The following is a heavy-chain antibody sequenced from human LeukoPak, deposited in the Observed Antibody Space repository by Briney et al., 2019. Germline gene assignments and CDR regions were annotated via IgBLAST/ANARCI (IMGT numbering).Heavy chain of an antibody. CDR3: ARSWYYYDSSGYLFDY. V-gene: IGHV1-8*03. CDR2: MNPNSGNT. Sequence: ASVKVSCKASGYTFTSYDINWVRQATGQGLEWMGWMNPNSGNTGYAQKFQGRVTITRNTSISTAYMELSSLRSEDAAVYYCARSWYYYDSSGYLFDYWGQGTLVTVSS. D-gene: IGHD3-22*01. CDR1: GYTFTSYD. J-gene: IGHJ4*02.